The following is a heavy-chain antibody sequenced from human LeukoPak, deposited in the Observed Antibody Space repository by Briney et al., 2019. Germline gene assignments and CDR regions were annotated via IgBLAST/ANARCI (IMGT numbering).Heavy chain of an antibody. CDR2: IKQDGSEK. CDR3: AKGGYDYVEVGYFDS. Sequence: GGSLRLSCAASGFTFSSYWMSWVRQAPGKGLEWVANIKQDGSEKYYVDSVKGRFTISRDNAKNSLYLQMNSLRAEDTALYYCAKGGYDYVEVGYFDSWGQGTLVTVSS. D-gene: IGHD5-12*01. CDR1: GFTFSSYW. J-gene: IGHJ4*02. V-gene: IGHV3-7*03.